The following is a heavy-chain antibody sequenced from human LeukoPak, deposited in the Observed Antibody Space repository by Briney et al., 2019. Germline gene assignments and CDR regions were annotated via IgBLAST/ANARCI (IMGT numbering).Heavy chain of an antibody. Sequence: GGSLRLSCAASGFTFSSYAMSWVRQAPGKGLEWVSVISGSGGSTYYADSVKGRFTISRDNSKNTLYMQMNSLRAEDTAVYYCAKKVYNWNGNFDYWGQGTLVTVSS. D-gene: IGHD1-20*01. J-gene: IGHJ4*02. CDR2: ISGSGGST. CDR3: AKKVYNWNGNFDY. CDR1: GFTFSSYA. V-gene: IGHV3-23*01.